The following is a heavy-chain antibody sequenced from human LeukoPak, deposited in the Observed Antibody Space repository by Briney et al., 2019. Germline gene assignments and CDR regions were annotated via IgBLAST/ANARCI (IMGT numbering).Heavy chain of an antibody. J-gene: IGHJ6*03. V-gene: IGHV4-4*02. CDR1: GGSISSSNW. CDR2: IYHSGST. CDR3: ARGRVSSSTWYSTYYYYFYMDV. D-gene: IGHD1-1*01. Sequence: SETLSLTCAVSGGSISSSNWWNWVRQSPGKGLEWIGEIYHSGSTNYNPSLKSRVTISVDKSKNQFSLKLSSVTAADTAVYFCARGRVSSSTWYSTYYYYFYMDVWGKGTTVTVSS.